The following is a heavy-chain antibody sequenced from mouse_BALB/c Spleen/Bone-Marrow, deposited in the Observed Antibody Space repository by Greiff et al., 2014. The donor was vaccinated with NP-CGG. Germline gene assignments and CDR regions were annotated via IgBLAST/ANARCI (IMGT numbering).Heavy chain of an antibody. CDR3: AIYYYGSSGLAY. Sequence: VHVKQSGAELVKPGASVKLSCTASGFNIKDTYMHWVKQRPEQGLEWIGRIGPANGNTKYDPKFQGKATITADTSSNTAYLQLSSLTSEDTAVYYCAIYYYGSSGLAYWGQGTLVTVSA. J-gene: IGHJ3*01. V-gene: IGHV14-3*02. D-gene: IGHD1-1*01. CDR1: GFNIKDTY. CDR2: IGPANGNT.